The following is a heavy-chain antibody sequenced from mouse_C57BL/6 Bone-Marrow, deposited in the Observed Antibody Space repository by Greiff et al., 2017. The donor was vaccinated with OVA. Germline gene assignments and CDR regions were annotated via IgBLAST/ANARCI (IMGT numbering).Heavy chain of an antibody. CDR3: ARSGWLLRGWAMDY. CDR2: IFPGSGST. CDR1: GYTFTDYY. D-gene: IGHD2-3*01. J-gene: IGHJ4*01. Sequence: QVQLKESGPELVKPGASVKISCKASGYTFTDYYINWVKQRPGQGLEWIGWIFPGSGSTYYNEKFKGKATLTVDKSSSTAYMLLSSLTSEDSAVYFCARSGWLLRGWAMDYWGQGTSVTVSS. V-gene: IGHV1-75*01.